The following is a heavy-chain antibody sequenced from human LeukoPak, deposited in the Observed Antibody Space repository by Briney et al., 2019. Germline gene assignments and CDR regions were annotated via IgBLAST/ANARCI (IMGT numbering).Heavy chain of an antibody. Sequence: PGRSLRLSCAVSGFTFSNYGMHWVRQAPGKGLEWVAVISYDGSNKYYADSVKGRYTISRDNSKNTLYLQMNSLRAKDTAVYYCAKVFYGSGSYYFDYWGQGTLVTVSS. V-gene: IGHV3-30*18. CDR3: AKVFYGSGSYYFDY. J-gene: IGHJ4*02. CDR2: ISYDGSNK. CDR1: GFTFSNYG. D-gene: IGHD3-10*01.